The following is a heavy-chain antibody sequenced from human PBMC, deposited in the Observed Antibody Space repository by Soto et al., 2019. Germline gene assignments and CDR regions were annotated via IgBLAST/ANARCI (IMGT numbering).Heavy chain of an antibody. V-gene: IGHV3-30*18. CDR1: GFTFSSYG. CDR2: ISYDGSNK. J-gene: IGHJ6*02. CDR3: AKTPPWEIAGYYYYYGMDV. Sequence: GGSLRLSCAASGFTFSSYGMHWVRQAPGKGLEWVAVISYDGSNKYYADSVKGRFTISRDNSKNTLYLQMNSLRAEDTAVYYCAKTPPWEIAGYYYYYGMDVWGQGTTVTVSS. D-gene: IGHD1-26*01.